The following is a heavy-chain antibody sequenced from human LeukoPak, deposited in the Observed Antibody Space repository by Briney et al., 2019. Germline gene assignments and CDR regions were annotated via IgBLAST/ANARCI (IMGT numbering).Heavy chain of an antibody. V-gene: IGHV1-18*01. J-gene: IGHJ6*03. CDR3: ARDPYYYMDV. CDR2: ITAYNGNT. Sequence: ASVKVSCKASGGTFSSYAISWVRQAPGQGLEWMGWITAYNGNTNYAQKFQGRVTMTTDTSTSTAYMELRSLRSDDTAIYYCARDPYYYMDVWGKGTTVTVSS. CDR1: GGTFSSYA.